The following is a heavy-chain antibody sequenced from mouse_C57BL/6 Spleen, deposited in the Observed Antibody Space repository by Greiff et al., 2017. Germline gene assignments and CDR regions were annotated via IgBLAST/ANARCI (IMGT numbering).Heavy chain of an antibody. V-gene: IGHV1-64*01. D-gene: IGHD1-1*01. Sequence: VQLQQSGAELVKPGASVKLSCKASGYTFTSYWMHWVKQRPGQGLEWIGMIHPNSGSTNYNEKFKSKATLTVDKSSSTAYMQLSSLTSEDSAVYYCAREVATVEYYFDYWGQGTTLTVSS. CDR1: GYTFTSYW. CDR2: IHPNSGST. CDR3: AREVATVEYYFDY. J-gene: IGHJ2*01.